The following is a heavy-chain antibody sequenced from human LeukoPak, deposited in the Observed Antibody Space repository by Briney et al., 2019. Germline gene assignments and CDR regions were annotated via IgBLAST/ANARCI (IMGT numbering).Heavy chain of an antibody. D-gene: IGHD3-22*01. CDR3: ARDSGSSGYYYVSAYGMDV. Sequence: PSETLSLTCTVSGGSISSGGYYWSWIRQHPGKGLEWIGYIYYSGSTYYNPSLKSRVTISVGTSKNQFSLKLSSVTAADTAVYYCARDSGSSGYYYVSAYGMDVWGQGTTVTVSS. J-gene: IGHJ6*02. CDR1: GGSISSGGYY. CDR2: IYYSGST. V-gene: IGHV4-31*03.